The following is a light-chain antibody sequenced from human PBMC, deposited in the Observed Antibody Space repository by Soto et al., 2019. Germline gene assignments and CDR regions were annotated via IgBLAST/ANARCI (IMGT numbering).Light chain of an antibody. CDR2: EVS. J-gene: IGLJ1*01. CDR1: SSDVGGYNY. V-gene: IGLV2-14*01. Sequence: QSALTQPASVSGSPGQSITISCTGTSSDVGGYNYVSWYQHYPGKAPKFMIYEVSNRPSGVSNRFSGSKSGNTASLTISGLQAEDEADYYCCSYTSANTFVFGTGTKATVL. CDR3: CSYTSANTFV.